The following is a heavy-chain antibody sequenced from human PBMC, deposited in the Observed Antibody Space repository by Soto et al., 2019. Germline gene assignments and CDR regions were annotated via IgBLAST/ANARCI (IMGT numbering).Heavy chain of an antibody. V-gene: IGHV3-9*01. D-gene: IGHD3-9*01. CDR1: GFTFDDYA. J-gene: IGHJ6*03. CDR2: ISWNSGSI. CDR3: ANLMDILPSRYYYMDV. Sequence: GGSLRLSCAASGFTFDDYAMHWVRQAPGKGLEWVSGISWNSGSIGYADSVKGRFTISRDNAKNSLYLQMNSLRAEDTALYYCANLMDILPSRYYYMDVWGKGTTVTVSS.